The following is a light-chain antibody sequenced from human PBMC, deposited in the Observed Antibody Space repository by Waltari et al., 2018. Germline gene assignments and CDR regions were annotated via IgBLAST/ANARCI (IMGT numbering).Light chain of an antibody. J-gene: IGKJ1*01. CDR3: QQRTIWSGT. Sequence: VVLTQSPATLSLSPGERATLSRSASQRISTYLAWYQQKPGQPPKFLFYDESARATRIPARFSGDGSGTDFTLTISSLEPDDLAVYYCQQRTIWSGTFGQGTKVEIK. V-gene: IGKV3-11*01. CDR2: DES. CDR1: QRISTY.